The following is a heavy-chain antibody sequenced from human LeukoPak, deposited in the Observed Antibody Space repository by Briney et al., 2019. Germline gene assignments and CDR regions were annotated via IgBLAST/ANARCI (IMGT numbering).Heavy chain of an antibody. CDR3: AGGTLDFWSGYVRY. CDR1: GFTFSSYW. Sequence: GGSLRLSCAASGFTFSSYWMSWVRQAPWKGLEWVANIKQDGSEKYYVDSVKGRFTISRDNAKNSLYLQMNSLRAEDTAVYYCAGGTLDFWSGYVRYWGQGTLVTVSS. J-gene: IGHJ4*02. CDR2: IKQDGSEK. D-gene: IGHD3-3*01. V-gene: IGHV3-7*01.